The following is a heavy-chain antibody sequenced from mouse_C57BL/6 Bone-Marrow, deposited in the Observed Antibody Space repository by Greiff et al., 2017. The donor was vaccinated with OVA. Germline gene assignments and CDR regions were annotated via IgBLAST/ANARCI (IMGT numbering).Heavy chain of an antibody. CDR1: GYSFTGYY. D-gene: IGHD2-10*01. V-gene: IGHV1-42*01. CDR3: AKAYYPYDAMDY. J-gene: IGHJ4*01. Sequence: EVQLQQSGPELVKPGASVKISCKASGYSFTGYYMNWVKQSPEKSLEWIGEINPSTGGTTYNQKFKAKATLTVDKSSSTAYMQLKSLTSEDSAVYYCAKAYYPYDAMDYWGQGTSVTVSS. CDR2: INPSTGGT.